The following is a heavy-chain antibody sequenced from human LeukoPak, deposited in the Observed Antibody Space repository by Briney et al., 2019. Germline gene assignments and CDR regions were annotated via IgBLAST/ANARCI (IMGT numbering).Heavy chain of an antibody. Sequence: GGSLRLSCAASEFSVGSNYMSWVRQAPGKGLEWVSVIYSGGSTYYADSVKGRFTISRDNSKNTLYLQMNSLRAEDTAVYYCARAVAGTLDYWGQGTLVTVSS. V-gene: IGHV3-53*01. CDR3: ARAVAGTLDY. D-gene: IGHD6-19*01. CDR1: EFSVGSNY. CDR2: IYSGGST. J-gene: IGHJ4*02.